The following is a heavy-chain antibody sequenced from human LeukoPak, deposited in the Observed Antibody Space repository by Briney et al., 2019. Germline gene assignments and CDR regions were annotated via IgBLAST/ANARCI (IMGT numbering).Heavy chain of an antibody. J-gene: IGHJ3*02. Sequence: SETLSLTCTVSGGSISSHYWSWIRQPPGKGLEWIGYIYYSGSTNYNPSLKSRVTISVDTSKNQFSLKLSSVTAADTAVYYCARGGYSDAFDIWGQGTMVTVSS. D-gene: IGHD2-15*01. CDR1: GGSISSHY. CDR2: IYYSGST. CDR3: ARGGYSDAFDI. V-gene: IGHV4-59*11.